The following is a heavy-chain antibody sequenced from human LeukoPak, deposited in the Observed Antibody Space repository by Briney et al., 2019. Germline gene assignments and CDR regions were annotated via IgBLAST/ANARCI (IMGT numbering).Heavy chain of an antibody. CDR3: ARLGEHYSTFDY. Sequence: SETLSLTCTVSGYSISSGYYWGWIRQPPGKGLEWIGSIYRSGSTYYNPSLKSRVTISVDTSKNQFSLKLTSVTAADTAVYYCARLGEHYSTFDYWGQGTLVTVSS. D-gene: IGHD3-10*01. CDR1: GYSISSGYY. V-gene: IGHV4-38-2*02. J-gene: IGHJ4*02. CDR2: IYRSGST.